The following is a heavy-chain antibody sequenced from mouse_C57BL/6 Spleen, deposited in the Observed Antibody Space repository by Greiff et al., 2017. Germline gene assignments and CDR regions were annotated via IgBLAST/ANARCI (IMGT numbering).Heavy chain of an antibody. CDR3: ARCGDLYYFDY. Sequence: VQLQQPGAELVMPGASVKLSCKASGYTFTSYWMHWVKQRPGQGLEWIGEIDPSDSYTNYNQKFKGKSTLTVDKSSSTDYMQLSSLTSEDSAVYYCARCGDLYYFDYWGQGTTLTVSS. J-gene: IGHJ2*01. CDR1: GYTFTSYW. V-gene: IGHV1-69*01. CDR2: IDPSDSYT.